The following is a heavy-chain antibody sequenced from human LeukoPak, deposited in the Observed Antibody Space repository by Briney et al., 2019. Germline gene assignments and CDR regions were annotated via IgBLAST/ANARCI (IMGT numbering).Heavy chain of an antibody. Sequence: GASVKVSCKASGYTFTSYGISWVRQAPGQGLEWMGWISAYNGNTNYAQKLQGRVTMTTDTSTSTAYMELRSLRSDDTAVYYCARVDGSGSYWSRSSDYWGQGTLVTVSS. V-gene: IGHV1-18*01. J-gene: IGHJ4*02. CDR1: GYTFTSYG. D-gene: IGHD3-10*01. CDR3: ARVDGSGSYWSRSSDY. CDR2: ISAYNGNT.